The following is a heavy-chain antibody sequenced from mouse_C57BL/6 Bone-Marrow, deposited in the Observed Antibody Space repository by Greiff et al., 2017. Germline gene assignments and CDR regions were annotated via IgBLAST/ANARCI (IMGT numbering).Heavy chain of an antibody. D-gene: IGHD4-1*01. J-gene: IGHJ3*01. CDR3: AKRRNWAWFAY. V-gene: IGHV1-81*01. CDR2: IYPRSGNT. CDR1: GYTFTSYG. Sequence: VQLQQSGAELARPGASVKLSCKASGYTFTSYGISWVKQRTGQGLEWIGEIYPRSGNTYYNEKFKGQATLTADKSSSTAYMELRSLTSEYAAVYFCAKRRNWAWFAYWGQGTLVTVSA.